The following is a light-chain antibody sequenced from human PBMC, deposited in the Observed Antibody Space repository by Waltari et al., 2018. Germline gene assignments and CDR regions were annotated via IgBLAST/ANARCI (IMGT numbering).Light chain of an antibody. CDR3: AAWDDNLNAVV. CDR1: NSNIGNNA. J-gene: IGLJ2*01. V-gene: IGLV1-36*01. Sequence: QSVLTQPPSVSEAPRQRVTISCSGSNSNIGNNAGNWYQQLPGKAPKLLIYYDDLLPSGVSDRFSGSKSGTSASLAISGLHSEDEADYHCAAWDDNLNAVVFGGGTKLTVL. CDR2: YDD.